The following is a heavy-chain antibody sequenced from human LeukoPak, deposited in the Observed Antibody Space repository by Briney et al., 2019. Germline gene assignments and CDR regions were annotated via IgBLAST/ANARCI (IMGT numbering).Heavy chain of an antibody. Sequence: PSETLSLTCTVSGGSISSYYWSWIRQPAGKGLEWIGRIYTSGSTNYNPSLKSRVTMSVDTSKNQFSLKLSSVTAADTAVYYCAMGCSSTSCYREADAFDIWGQGTMVTVSS. CDR2: IYTSGST. D-gene: IGHD2-2*02. V-gene: IGHV4-4*07. CDR3: AMGCSSTSCYREADAFDI. CDR1: GGSISSYY. J-gene: IGHJ3*02.